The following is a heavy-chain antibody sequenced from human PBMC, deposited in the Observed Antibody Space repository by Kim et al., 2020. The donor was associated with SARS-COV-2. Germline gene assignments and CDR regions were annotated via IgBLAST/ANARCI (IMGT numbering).Heavy chain of an antibody. CDR2: IYYSGST. J-gene: IGHJ5*01. D-gene: IGHD2-2*01. V-gene: IGHV4-39*07. Sequence: SETLSLTCTVSGGSISSSSYYWGWIRQPPGKGLEWIGSIYYSGSTYYNPSLKSRVTISVDTSKNQFSLKLSSVTAADTAVFYCARVPAAINGGRPSYNW. CDR3: ARVPAAINGGRPSYNW. CDR1: GGSISSSSYY.